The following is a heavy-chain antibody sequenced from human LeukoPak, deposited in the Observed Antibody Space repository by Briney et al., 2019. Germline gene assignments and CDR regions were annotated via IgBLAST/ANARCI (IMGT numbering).Heavy chain of an antibody. V-gene: IGHV3-23*01. CDR3: ARRAGAYSHPYDY. CDR2: ISGSDRTT. Sequence: GGSLRLSCAASGFTFSSYAMSWVRQAPGKGLEWVSAISGSDRTTYYADSVKGRFTISRDNSKNTLYLQMNSLRAEDTAVYYCARRAGAYSHPYDYWGQGTLVTVSS. CDR1: GFTFSSYA. D-gene: IGHD4/OR15-4a*01. J-gene: IGHJ4*02.